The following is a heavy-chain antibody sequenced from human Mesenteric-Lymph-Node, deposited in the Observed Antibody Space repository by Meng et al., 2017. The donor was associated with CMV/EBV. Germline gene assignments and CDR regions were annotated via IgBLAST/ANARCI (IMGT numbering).Heavy chain of an antibody. CDR2: ITNNGVST. CDR1: GFIFSSHA. Sequence: GGSLRLSCAASGFIFSSHAMHWVRQAPGKGLEWVSGITNNGVSTSYADSVKGRFTISRDNSKNTLYLQMNNLRAEDTAVYYCANHYDFWSGFYDSWGQGTLVTVSS. J-gene: IGHJ4*02. V-gene: IGHV3-23*01. D-gene: IGHD3-3*01. CDR3: ANHYDFWSGFYDS.